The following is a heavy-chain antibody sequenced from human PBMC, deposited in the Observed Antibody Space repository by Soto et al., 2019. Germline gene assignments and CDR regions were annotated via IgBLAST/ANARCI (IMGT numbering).Heavy chain of an antibody. V-gene: IGHV1-18*01. Sequence: ASVKVSCKASGYTFTSYGISWVRQAPGQGLEWMGWISAYNGNTNYAQKLQGRVTMTTDTSTSTAYMELRSLRSDDTAVYFCARGAQELGYCSGGSCYWFDYWGQGTLVTVSS. CDR2: ISAYNGNT. CDR1: GYTFTSYG. D-gene: IGHD2-15*01. J-gene: IGHJ4*02. CDR3: ARGAQELGYCSGGSCYWFDY.